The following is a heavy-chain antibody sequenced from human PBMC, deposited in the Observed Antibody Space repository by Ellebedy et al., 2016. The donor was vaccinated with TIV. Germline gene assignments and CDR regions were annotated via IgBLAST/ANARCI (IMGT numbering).Heavy chain of an antibody. V-gene: IGHV5-51*01. CDR3: SIAVDGTTWFDP. Sequence: GESLKISCLGSGYSFTTRWIGWARQMPGKGLEWVGIIHPADSHTKYSPSFQGQVTISADKSISTAYLQLSNLKASDTAIYYCSIAVDGTTWFDPWGQGTLVTVSS. D-gene: IGHD5-24*01. J-gene: IGHJ5*02. CDR2: IHPADSHT. CDR1: GYSFTTRW.